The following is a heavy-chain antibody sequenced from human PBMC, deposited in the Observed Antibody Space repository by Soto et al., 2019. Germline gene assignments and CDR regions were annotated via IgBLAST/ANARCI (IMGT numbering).Heavy chain of an antibody. CDR2: IKSKSVGGTT. J-gene: IGHJ4*02. Sequence: ESGGGLVKPGGSLTLSCAASGFSFRNVWMSWVRQAPGTGMEWAGHIKSKSVGGTTDYTAPVKGRFTISRDDSKDTLYLQMISLKTEDIAVYYSTTYSTQTCCDGGSCYSVQTKIHASWGQGILGTVSS. CDR3: TTYSTQTCCDGGSCYSVQTKIHAS. V-gene: IGHV3-15*01. D-gene: IGHD2-15*01. CDR1: GFSFRNVW.